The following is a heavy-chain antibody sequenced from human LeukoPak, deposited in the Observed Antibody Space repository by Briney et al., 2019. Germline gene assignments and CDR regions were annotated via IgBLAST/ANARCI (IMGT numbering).Heavy chain of an antibody. Sequence: GASVKVSCKASGYTFTGYYMHWVRQAPGQGLEWMGWINPNSGGTNYAQKFQGRVTMTRDTSISTAYMELSRLRSDDTAVYHCARDLHTYGDYAFDIWGQGTMVTVSS. J-gene: IGHJ3*02. CDR2: INPNSGGT. CDR1: GYTFTGYY. V-gene: IGHV1-2*02. D-gene: IGHD4-17*01. CDR3: ARDLHTYGDYAFDI.